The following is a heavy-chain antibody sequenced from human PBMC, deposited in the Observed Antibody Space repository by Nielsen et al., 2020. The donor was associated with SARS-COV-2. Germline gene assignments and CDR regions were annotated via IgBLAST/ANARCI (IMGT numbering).Heavy chain of an antibody. CDR2: IYYSGST. CDR3: ARRRIWFGESPHV. CDR1: GGSFSDYY. V-gene: IGHV4-39*01. D-gene: IGHD3-10*01. Sequence: SETPSLTCTVSGGSFSDYYWGWIRQPPGKGLEWIGSIYYSGSTYYNPSLKSRVTISVDTSKNQFSLKLSSVTAADTAVYYCARRRIWFGESPHVWGKGTTVTVSS. J-gene: IGHJ6*04.